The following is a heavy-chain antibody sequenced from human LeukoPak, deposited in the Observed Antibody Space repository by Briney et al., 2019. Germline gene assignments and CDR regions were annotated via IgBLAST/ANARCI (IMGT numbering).Heavy chain of an antibody. Sequence: SETLSRTCTVSGDSISRYYWSWIRQPPGRGLEYIGYIYYSGITNYNPSLKSRVTISVDTSKNQISLKLSSVTAADTALYYCARVKDMVRGVFFDFWGQGTLVTVSS. J-gene: IGHJ4*02. CDR2: IYYSGIT. CDR1: GDSISRYY. D-gene: IGHD3-10*01. V-gene: IGHV4-59*01. CDR3: ARVKDMVRGVFFDF.